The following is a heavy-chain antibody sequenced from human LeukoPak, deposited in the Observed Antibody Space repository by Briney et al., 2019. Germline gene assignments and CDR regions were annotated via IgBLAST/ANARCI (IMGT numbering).Heavy chain of an antibody. CDR2: INPSDDST. Sequence: ASVKVSCKASGYTFNSSYMHWVRQAPGQGLEWMGIINPSDDSTRYAQKFQGRVTMTKDTSTNTVYMHLSSLSSDDTAVYYCARSSNKAAAGTVNYWGQGTLVTVSS. V-gene: IGHV1-46*02. D-gene: IGHD6-13*01. CDR1: GYTFNSSY. J-gene: IGHJ4*02. CDR3: ARSSNKAAAGTVNY.